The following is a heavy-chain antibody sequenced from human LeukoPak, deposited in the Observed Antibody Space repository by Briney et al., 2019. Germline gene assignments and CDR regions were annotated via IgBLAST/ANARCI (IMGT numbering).Heavy chain of an antibody. V-gene: IGHV3-30*04. D-gene: IGHD6-13*01. CDR3: ARGGGTYSSSWWLEGSGYYYYMDV. CDR2: ISYDGSNK. J-gene: IGHJ6*03. Sequence: HPGGSLRLSCAASGFTFSSYAMHWVRQAPGKGLEWVAVISYDGSNKYYADSVKGRFTISRDNSKNTLYLQMNSLRAEDTAVYYCARGGGTYSSSWWLEGSGYYYYMDVWGKGTTVTISS. CDR1: GFTFSSYA.